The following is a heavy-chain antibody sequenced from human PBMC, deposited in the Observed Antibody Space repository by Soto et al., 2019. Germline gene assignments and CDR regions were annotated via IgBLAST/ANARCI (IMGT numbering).Heavy chain of an antibody. V-gene: IGHV6-1*01. CDR3: ASASALPFGYNYIWFDP. Sequence: SQTLSLTCAISGDSVSSNSAAWNWIRQSPSRGLEWLGRTYYRSKWYNDYAVSVKSRITINPDTSKNQFSLQLNSVTPEDTAVYYCASASALPFGYNYIWFDPWGQGTLVTVSS. J-gene: IGHJ5*02. CDR1: GDSVSSNSAA. D-gene: IGHD5-12*01. CDR2: TYYRSKWYN.